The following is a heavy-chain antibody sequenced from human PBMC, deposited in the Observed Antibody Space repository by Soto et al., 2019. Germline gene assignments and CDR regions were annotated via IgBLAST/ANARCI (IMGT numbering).Heavy chain of an antibody. D-gene: IGHD3-3*01. CDR1: GGSISSSSYY. Sequence: PSETLSLTCTVSGGSISSSSYYWGWIRQPPGKGLEWIGSIYYSGSTYYNPSLKSRVTISVDTSKNQFSLKLSSVTAADTAVYYCARRYEAYYDFWSGYPTAGHFDYWGQGTLVTVSS. V-gene: IGHV4-39*01. CDR2: IYYSGST. J-gene: IGHJ4*02. CDR3: ARRYEAYYDFWSGYPTAGHFDY.